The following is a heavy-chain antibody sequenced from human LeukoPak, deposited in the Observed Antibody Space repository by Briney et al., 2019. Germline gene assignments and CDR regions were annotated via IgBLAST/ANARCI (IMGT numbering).Heavy chain of an antibody. Sequence: GASVKVSCKASGGTFSSYAISWVRQAPGQGLEWMGRIIPIFGTANYAQKFQGRVTITTDESTSTVYMELSSLRSEDTAVYYCARVLPAADEGFDYWGQGTLVTVSS. V-gene: IGHV1-69*05. J-gene: IGHJ4*02. CDR2: IIPIFGTA. D-gene: IGHD6-25*01. CDR3: ARVLPAADEGFDY. CDR1: GGTFSSYA.